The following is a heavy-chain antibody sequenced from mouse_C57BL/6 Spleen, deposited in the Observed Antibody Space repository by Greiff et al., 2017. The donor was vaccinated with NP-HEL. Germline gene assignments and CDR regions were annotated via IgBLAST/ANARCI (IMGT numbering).Heavy chain of an antibody. V-gene: IGHV5-16*01. CDR2: INYDGSST. CDR1: GFTFSDYY. D-gene: IGHD1-1*01. J-gene: IGHJ2*01. Sequence: DVHLVESEGGLVQPGSSMKLSCTASGFTFSDYYMAWVRQVPEKGLEWVANINYDGSSTYYLDSLKSRFIISRDNAKNILYLQMSSLKSEDTATYYCARGHYYDSSYFDYWGQGTTLTVSS. CDR3: ARGHYYDSSYFDY.